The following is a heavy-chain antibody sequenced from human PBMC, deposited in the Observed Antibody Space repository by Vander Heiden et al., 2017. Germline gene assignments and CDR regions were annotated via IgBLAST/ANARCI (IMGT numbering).Heavy chain of an antibody. J-gene: IGHJ4*02. CDR2: NSGSGGST. CDR1: GFTFSSYA. Sequence: EVQLLESGGGLVQPGGSLRLSCAASGFTFSSYAMSWVRQAPGKGLEWVSANSGSGGSTYYADSVKGRFTISRDNSKNTLYLQMNSLRAEDTAVYYCAKKAGADYYDSSGYLYYFDYWGQGTLVTVSS. D-gene: IGHD3-22*01. V-gene: IGHV3-23*01. CDR3: AKKAGADYYDSSGYLYYFDY.